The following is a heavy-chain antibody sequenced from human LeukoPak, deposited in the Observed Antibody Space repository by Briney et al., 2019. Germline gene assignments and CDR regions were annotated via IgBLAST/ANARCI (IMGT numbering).Heavy chain of an antibody. CDR1: GFTFSSYD. CDR2: ISYDGSNK. J-gene: IGHJ6*02. CDR3: ARDSSGGSYLDV. Sequence: GGSLRLSCAAYGFTFSSYDMHWDRQAPGKGLEWVAVISYDGSNKYYADSVKGRFTISRDNSKNTLYLQMNSLRVEDTAVYYCARDSSGGSYLDVWGQGAMVTVSS. D-gene: IGHD1-26*01. V-gene: IGHV3-33*08.